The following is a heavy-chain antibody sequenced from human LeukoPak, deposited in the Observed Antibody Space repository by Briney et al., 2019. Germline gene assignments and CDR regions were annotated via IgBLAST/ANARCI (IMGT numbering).Heavy chain of an antibody. Sequence: SETLSLTCAVSGGSISSSNWWSWVRQPPGKGLEWIGEVHHIGSTNYNPFLKSRVSISVNKSKNQFSLKLSSVTAADTAVYYCARQSGTVATGVTLDDYWGQGTLVTVSS. CDR2: VHHIGST. CDR3: ARQSGTVATGVTLDDY. V-gene: IGHV4-4*02. D-gene: IGHD5-12*01. J-gene: IGHJ4*02. CDR1: GGSISSSNW.